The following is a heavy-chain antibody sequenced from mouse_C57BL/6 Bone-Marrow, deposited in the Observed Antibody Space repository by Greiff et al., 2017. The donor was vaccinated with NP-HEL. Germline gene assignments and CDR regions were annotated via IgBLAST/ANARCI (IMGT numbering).Heavy chain of an antibody. CDR1: GFNIKDYY. V-gene: IGHV14-2*01. J-gene: IGHJ2*01. CDR3: VPLGPGNY. CDR2: IDPEDGEN. Sequence: EVQLQQSGAELVKPGASVKLSCTASGFNIKDYYMHWVKQRTEQGLEWIGRIDPEDGENKYAPKFQGKATITADTASNTAYLQLSSLTSEDTAVYYCVPLGPGNYWGQGTTLTVSS. D-gene: IGHD4-1*01.